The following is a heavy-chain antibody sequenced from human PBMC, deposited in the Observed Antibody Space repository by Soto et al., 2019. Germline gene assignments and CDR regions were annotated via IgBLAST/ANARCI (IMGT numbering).Heavy chain of an antibody. J-gene: IGHJ4*02. CDR2: ISSSSSYI. CDR3: ATGEYYYDSSGYYYC. CDR1: GFTFSSYS. Sequence: EVQLVESGGGLVKPGGSLRLSCAASGFTFSSYSMNWVRQAPGKGLEWVSSISSSSSYIYYADSVKGRFTISRDNAKNSLYLQMNSLRAEDTAVYYCATGEYYYDSSGYYYCWGQATLVTVSS. V-gene: IGHV3-21*01. D-gene: IGHD3-22*01.